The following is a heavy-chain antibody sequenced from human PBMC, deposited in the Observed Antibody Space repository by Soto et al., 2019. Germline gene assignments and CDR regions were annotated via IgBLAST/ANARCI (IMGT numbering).Heavy chain of an antibody. J-gene: IGHJ4*02. CDR1: GFNFSSFT. D-gene: IGHD5-12*01. Sequence: PGGSLRLSCAASGFNFSSFTMNWVRQAPGKGLEWVSSSDTTSTYMYYADSVAGRFTISRDNSKNTVYLQINALRAEDTAVYYCARDFSMVIVAPGYWGQGTLVTVSS. V-gene: IGHV3-21*01. CDR3: ARDFSMVIVAPGY. CDR2: SDTTSTYM.